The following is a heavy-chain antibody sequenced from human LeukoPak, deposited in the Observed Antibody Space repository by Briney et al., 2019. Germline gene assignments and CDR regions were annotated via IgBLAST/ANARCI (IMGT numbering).Heavy chain of an antibody. CDR3: AREGHNSSSWYAYYYYYYMDV. J-gene: IGHJ6*03. D-gene: IGHD6-13*01. CDR2: ISGSGGST. Sequence: GSLRLSCAASGFTFSSYAMSWVRQAPGKGLEWVSAISGSGGSTYYADSVKGRFTISRDNSKNTLYLQMNSLRAEDTAVYYCAREGHNSSSWYAYYYYYYMDVWGKGTTVTISS. V-gene: IGHV3-23*01. CDR1: GFTFSSYA.